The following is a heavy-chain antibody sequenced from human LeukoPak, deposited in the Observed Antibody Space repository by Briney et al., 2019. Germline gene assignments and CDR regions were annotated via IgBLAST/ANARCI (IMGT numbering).Heavy chain of an antibody. CDR3: AKTDNSSMVHFDY. CDR2: NYPGDSDT. D-gene: IGHD6-13*01. CDR1: GYSFTNYW. J-gene: IGHJ4*02. V-gene: IGHV5-51*01. Sequence: GESLKISRKGFGYSFTNYWIAWVRQIPGKGLEWMGNNYPGDSDTASSPSIQGQVTISGDKSISTAYLQWSSLNASDTGIYYCAKTDNSSMVHFDYWGQGTLVTVCS.